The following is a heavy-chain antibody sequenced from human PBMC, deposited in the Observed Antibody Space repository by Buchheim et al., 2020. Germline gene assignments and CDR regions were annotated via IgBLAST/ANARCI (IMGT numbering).Heavy chain of an antibody. Sequence: QVQLVESGGGVVQPGRSLRLSCAASGFTFSSYAMHWVRQAPGKGLEWVAVISYDGSNKYYADSVKGRFTISRDNSKNTLYLQMNSLRAEDTAVYYCARDLTSWYPRYYYGMDVWGQGTT. D-gene: IGHD6-13*01. J-gene: IGHJ6*02. V-gene: IGHV3-30-3*01. CDR1: GFTFSSYA. CDR3: ARDLTSWYPRYYYGMDV. CDR2: ISYDGSNK.